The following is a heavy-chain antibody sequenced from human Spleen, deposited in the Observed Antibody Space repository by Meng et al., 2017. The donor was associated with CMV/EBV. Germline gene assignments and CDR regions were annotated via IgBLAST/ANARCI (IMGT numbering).Heavy chain of an antibody. Sequence: AGSGASINSIQWWSWVRQPPEKGLEWIGEISHSGTTNYNSSLKSRVSISVDKSTNVFSLNLKSLTAADTAVYFCARRSSSTWGIDYWGQGTLVTVSS. J-gene: IGHJ4*02. V-gene: IGHV4-4*01. CDR3: ARRSSSTWGIDY. D-gene: IGHD6-13*01. CDR1: GASINSIQW. CDR2: ISHSGTT.